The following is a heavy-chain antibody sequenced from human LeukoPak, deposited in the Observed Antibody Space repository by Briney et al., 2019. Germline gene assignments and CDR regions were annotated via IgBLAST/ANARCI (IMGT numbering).Heavy chain of an antibody. CDR1: GFTFSIYD. J-gene: IGHJ4*02. Sequence: GGSLRLSCVTSGFTFSIYDMNWVRQAPGKGLEWSSYISTSGATMHYADSVEGRFTISRDNARNSLYLQMNSLRAEDAAVYYCARGSFWGQGTLVTVSS. CDR3: ARGSF. CDR2: ISTSGATM. V-gene: IGHV3-48*03.